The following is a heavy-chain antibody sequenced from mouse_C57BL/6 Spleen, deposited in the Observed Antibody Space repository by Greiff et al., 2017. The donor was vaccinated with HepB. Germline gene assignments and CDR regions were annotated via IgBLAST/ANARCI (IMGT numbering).Heavy chain of an antibody. J-gene: IGHJ2*01. D-gene: IGHD2-13*01. CDR2: ISSGSSNI. V-gene: IGHV5-17*01. CDR3: ARDYSYCFDY. CDR1: GFTFSDYG. Sequence: EVKLVESGGGLVKPGGSLKLSCAASGFTFSDYGLHWVRQAPEKGLEWVAYISSGSSNIYYADTVKGRFTISRDNAKNTLFLQMTSLRSEDTAMYYWARDYSYCFDYWGQGTTLTVSS.